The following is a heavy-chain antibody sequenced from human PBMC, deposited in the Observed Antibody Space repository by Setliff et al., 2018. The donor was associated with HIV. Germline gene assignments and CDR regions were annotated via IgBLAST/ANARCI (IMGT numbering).Heavy chain of an antibody. Sequence: SETLSLTCAVYGGSFTDYYWSWIRQPPGEGLEWIAEINQERTTFYNPSLKSRVTMSIDTSNNRFSLRLTSVTAADTAVYYCSRGYITLDRGVSDYMDVWGKGTTVTVSS. J-gene: IGHJ6*03. CDR1: GGSFTDYY. D-gene: IGHD3-10*01. V-gene: IGHV4-34*01. CDR2: INQERTT. CDR3: SRGYITLDRGVSDYMDV.